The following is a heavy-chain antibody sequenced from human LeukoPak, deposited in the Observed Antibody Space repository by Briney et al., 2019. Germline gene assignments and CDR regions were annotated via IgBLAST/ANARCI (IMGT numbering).Heavy chain of an antibody. Sequence: GGSLRLSCVGSGFTFTTYWMSWVRQAPGKGLEWVANIKQDGSEKYYVDSVKGRFTISRDNANNSLYLQMNSLRAEDTAVYYCAKGGGSIGRSYYFDYWGQGILVTVSS. J-gene: IGHJ4*02. CDR1: GFTFTTYW. CDR3: AKGGGSIGRSYYFDY. D-gene: IGHD2-15*01. CDR2: IKQDGSEK. V-gene: IGHV3-7*01.